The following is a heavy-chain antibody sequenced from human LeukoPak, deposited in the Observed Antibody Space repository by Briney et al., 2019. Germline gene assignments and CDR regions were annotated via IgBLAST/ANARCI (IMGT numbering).Heavy chain of an antibody. CDR1: GFTFSSYG. CDR2: ISYDGNNK. J-gene: IGHJ4*02. V-gene: IGHV3-30*03. D-gene: IGHD3-3*01. CDR3: GGGSHWSDY. Sequence: GGSLRLSCAASGFTFSSYGMHWVRQAPGKGLEWVAVISYDGNNKYYADSVKGRFTISRDNSKNTLYLQMNSLRVEDTAVYYCGGGSHWSDYWGQGTLVTVPS.